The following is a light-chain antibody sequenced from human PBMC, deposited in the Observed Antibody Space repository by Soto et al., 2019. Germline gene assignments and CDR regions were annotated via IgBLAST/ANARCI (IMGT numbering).Light chain of an antibody. J-gene: IGKJ1*01. Sequence: ENVLTQSPGSLSLSPGERATLSCRASQSVSSNYLAWYQQKPGQAPRLLIYGASYRATGIPDRFSGSGSGTDFTLTISRLEPEDFAVYYCQHYGISPWMFGQGTNVEI. V-gene: IGKV3-20*01. CDR2: GAS. CDR1: QSVSSNY. CDR3: QHYGISPWM.